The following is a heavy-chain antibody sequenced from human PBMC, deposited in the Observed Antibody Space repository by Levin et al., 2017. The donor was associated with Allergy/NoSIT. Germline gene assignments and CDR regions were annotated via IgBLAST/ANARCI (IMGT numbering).Heavy chain of an antibody. J-gene: IGHJ4*02. CDR1: GFTFSSYA. Sequence: PGGSLRLSCAASGFTFSSYAMHWVRQAPGKGLEWVAAISYDGSNKYYADSVKGRFTISRDNSKNTLYLQMNSLRAEDTAVYYCARDMRAWGVVVINGDNDYWGQGTLVTVSS. D-gene: IGHD3-22*01. CDR2: ISYDGSNK. V-gene: IGHV3-30*04. CDR3: ARDMRAWGVVVINGDNDY.